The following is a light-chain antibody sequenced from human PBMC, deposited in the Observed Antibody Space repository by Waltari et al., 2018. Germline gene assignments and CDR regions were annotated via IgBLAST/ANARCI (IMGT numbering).Light chain of an antibody. J-gene: IGKJ2*01. CDR3: QQYYSPPYT. V-gene: IGKV4-1*01. Sequence: DIVMTQSPDSLAVSVGERATINCKSSQSLLYGGNNKNYLGWYQKTPGQPPKLLIYWASTRESGVPDRFSGSGSGTDFTLTVSSLQAEDVAVYYCQQYYSPPYTFGQGTKLEIK. CDR2: WAS. CDR1: QSLLYGGNNKNY.